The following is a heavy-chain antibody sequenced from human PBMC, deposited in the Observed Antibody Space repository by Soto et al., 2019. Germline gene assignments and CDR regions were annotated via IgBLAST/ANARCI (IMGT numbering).Heavy chain of an antibody. CDR2: ISSSSSTI. CDR1: GFTFSSYS. D-gene: IGHD2-2*02. V-gene: IGHV3-48*01. Sequence: EVQLVESGGGLVQPGGSLRLSRAPSGFTFSSYSMNWVRQAPGKGLEWVSYISSSSSTIYYADSVKARCTISRDRAKNSLYLQMNSLGAEATAVYYCARAIYFSPYFFDYWGQGTLVTVSS. J-gene: IGHJ4*02. CDR3: ARAIYFSPYFFDY.